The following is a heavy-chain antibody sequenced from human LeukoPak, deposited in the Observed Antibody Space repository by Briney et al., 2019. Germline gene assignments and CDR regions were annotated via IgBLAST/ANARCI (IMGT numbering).Heavy chain of an antibody. CDR2: ISGSGGST. CDR3: AKGNWRYFDY. J-gene: IGHJ4*02. D-gene: IGHD1-1*01. Sequence: GGSLRLSCAASGFTFSTYVMSWVCQAPGKGLEWVSAISGSGGSTYYADSVKGRFTISRDNSKNTLYLQMNSLGADDTAVYYCAKGNWRYFDYWGQGTLVTVSS. CDR1: GFTFSTYV. V-gene: IGHV3-23*01.